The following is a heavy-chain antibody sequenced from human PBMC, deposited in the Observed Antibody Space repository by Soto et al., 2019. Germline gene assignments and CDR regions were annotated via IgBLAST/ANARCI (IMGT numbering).Heavy chain of an antibody. V-gene: IGHV4-61*03. CDR2: IYHTGST. J-gene: IGHJ4*02. CDR3: ARSWGGDGYSH. Sequence: QVQLQESGPGLVKPSETLSLTCNVSGDSLNSGAYYWTWIRQSPGRGLEWIGHIYHTGSTNYNPSLRSRLTISLDTSKTHFSLTLRSVNAVDPGGYYCARSWGGDGYSHWGQGTLVTVSS. D-gene: IGHD2-15*01. CDR1: GDSLNSGAYY.